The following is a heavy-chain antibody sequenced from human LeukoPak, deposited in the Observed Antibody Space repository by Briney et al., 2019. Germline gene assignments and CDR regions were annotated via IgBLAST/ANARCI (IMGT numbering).Heavy chain of an antibody. J-gene: IGHJ4*02. V-gene: IGHV3-15*01. D-gene: IGHD3-10*01. CDR2: IKSKTDGGTT. Sequence: GGSLRLSCAASGFTFSNAWMSWVRQAPGKGLEWVGRIKSKTDGGTTDYAAPVKGRFTISRDDSKNTLYLQMNSLKTEDTAVYYCTTDPDYYGSVPVGARGQGTLVTVSS. CDR3: TTDPDYYGSVPVGA. CDR1: GFTFSNAW.